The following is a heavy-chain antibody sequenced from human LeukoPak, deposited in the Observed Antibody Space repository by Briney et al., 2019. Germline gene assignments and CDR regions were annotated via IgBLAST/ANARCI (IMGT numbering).Heavy chain of an antibody. CDR1: GGSISSGGYN. Sequence: SETLSLTRTVSGGSISSGGYNWNWIRQHPGKGLEWIGYIYYSGSTYYNPSLKSRVTISADTSKNQFSLKLSSVTAADTAVYYCARDRAAAGFNWFDPWGQGTLVTVSS. CDR3: ARDRAAAGFNWFDP. CDR2: IYYSGST. D-gene: IGHD6-13*01. V-gene: IGHV4-31*03. J-gene: IGHJ5*02.